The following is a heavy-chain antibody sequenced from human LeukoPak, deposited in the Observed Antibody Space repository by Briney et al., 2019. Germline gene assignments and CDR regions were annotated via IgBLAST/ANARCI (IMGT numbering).Heavy chain of an antibody. CDR3: ARGVKRLPRRYFDL. CDR1: GDSISSGDYY. D-gene: IGHD5-12*01. Sequence: PSQTLSLTCTVSGDSISSGDYYWSWIRQPAGKGLEWIGRISSSGSTNYNPSLKSRVTISVDTSKNQFSLKLSSVTAADTAVYYCARGVKRLPRRYFDLWGRGTLVTVSS. V-gene: IGHV4-61*02. CDR2: ISSSGST. J-gene: IGHJ2*01.